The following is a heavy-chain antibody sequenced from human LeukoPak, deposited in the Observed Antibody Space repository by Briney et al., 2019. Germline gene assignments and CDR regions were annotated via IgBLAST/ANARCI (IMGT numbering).Heavy chain of an antibody. CDR1: ALSCCGFY. CDR2: INHSGST. D-gene: IGHD3-22*01. CDR3: ASQYYYDSSGYYCD. V-gene: IGHV4-34*01. J-gene: IGHJ4*02. Sequence: SETLSLTSSGYALSCCGFYWIRLRQGPGKELEGIGEINHSGSTNYNPSLKSRVTISVDTSKNQFSLKLSSVTAADTAVYYCASQYYYDSSGYYCDWGQGTLVTVSS.